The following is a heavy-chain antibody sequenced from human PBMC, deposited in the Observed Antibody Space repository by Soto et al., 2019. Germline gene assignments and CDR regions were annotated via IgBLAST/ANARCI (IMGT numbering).Heavy chain of an antibody. J-gene: IGHJ6*02. D-gene: IGHD3-10*01. Sequence: PGESLKISCKGSGYSFTSYWISWVRQMPGKGLEWMGRIDPSDSYTNYSPSFQGHVTISADKSISTAYLQWSSLKASDTAMYYCAIPYYYGSGTQTGYYYYGMDVWGQGTTVTVSS. CDR1: GYSFTSYW. V-gene: IGHV5-10-1*01. CDR2: IDPSDSYT. CDR3: AIPYYYGSGTQTGYYYYGMDV.